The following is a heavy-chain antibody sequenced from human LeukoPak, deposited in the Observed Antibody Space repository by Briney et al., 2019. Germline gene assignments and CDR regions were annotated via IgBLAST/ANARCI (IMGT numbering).Heavy chain of an antibody. CDR3: ARGRSPFDDILTGYPYLPNYYFDY. CDR2: IYYSGST. D-gene: IGHD3-9*01. J-gene: IGHJ4*02. CDR1: GGSISSSSYY. V-gene: IGHV4-39*07. Sequence: PSETLSLTCTVSGGSISSSSYYWGWIRQPPGKGLEWIGSIYYSGSTNYNPSLKSRVTISVDTSKNQFSLKLSSVTAADTAVYYCARGRSPFDDILTGYPYLPNYYFDYWGQGTLVTVSS.